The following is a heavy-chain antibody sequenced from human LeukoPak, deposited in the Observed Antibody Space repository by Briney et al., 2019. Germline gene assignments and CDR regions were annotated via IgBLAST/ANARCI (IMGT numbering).Heavy chain of an antibody. CDR1: GFIFDNYA. CDR3: ARESETSGWYDY. CDR2: ISGDGSST. Sequence: GGSLRLSCAAPGFIFDNYAIHWVRQAPGKGLGWVSLISGDGSSTFYADSVRGRFTISRDNTRKSLSLQMSSLRSEDTALYYCARESETSGWYDYWGQGTLVTVSS. V-gene: IGHV3-43*02. D-gene: IGHD6-19*01. J-gene: IGHJ4*02.